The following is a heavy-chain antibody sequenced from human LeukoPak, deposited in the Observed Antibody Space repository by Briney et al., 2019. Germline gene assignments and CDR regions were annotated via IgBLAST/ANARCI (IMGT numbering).Heavy chain of an antibody. V-gene: IGHV3-21*01. CDR2: ISSSSSCI. CDR1: GFTFSSYS. J-gene: IGHJ6*02. D-gene: IGHD3-3*01. Sequence: GGSLRLSCAASGFTFSSYSMNWVRQAPGKGLEWVSSISSSSSCIYYADSVRGRFTISRDNAKNSLSLQMNSLSAEDTPVYYCARDMGITIFGVAAYYYYGMDVWGQGTTVTVSS. CDR3: ARDMGITIFGVAAYYYYGMDV.